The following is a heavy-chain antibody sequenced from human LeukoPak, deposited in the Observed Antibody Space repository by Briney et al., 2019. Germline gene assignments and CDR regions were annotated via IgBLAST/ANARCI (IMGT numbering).Heavy chain of an antibody. Sequence: GASVKVSCKASGGTFSSYAISWVRQAPGQGLEWMGWINPNSGGTNYAQKFQGRVTMTRDTSISTAYMELSRLRSDDTAVYYCARVVGYCSGGSCFYYYYGMDVWGQGTTVTVSS. V-gene: IGHV1-2*02. J-gene: IGHJ6*02. CDR1: GGTFSSYA. D-gene: IGHD2-15*01. CDR3: ARVVGYCSGGSCFYYYYGMDV. CDR2: INPNSGGT.